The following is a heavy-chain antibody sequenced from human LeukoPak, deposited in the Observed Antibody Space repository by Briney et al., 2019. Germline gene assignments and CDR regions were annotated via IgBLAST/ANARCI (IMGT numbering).Heavy chain of an antibody. Sequence: ASVKVSCKASGYTFTSYYLHWVRQAPGQGLEWMGIINPSGGITSYAQKFQGRVTMTRDTSTSTVYMELSSLRSEDTAVYYCARGQSRDMEQGDAFDIWGQGTMVTVSS. V-gene: IGHV1-46*01. D-gene: IGHD1-26*01. CDR2: INPSGGIT. CDR1: GYTFTSYY. J-gene: IGHJ3*02. CDR3: ARGQSRDMEQGDAFDI.